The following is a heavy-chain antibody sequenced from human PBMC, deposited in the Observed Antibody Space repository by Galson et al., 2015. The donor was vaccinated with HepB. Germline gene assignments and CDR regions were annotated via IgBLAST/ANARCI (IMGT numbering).Heavy chain of an antibody. CDR2: IFGNDDK. D-gene: IGHD4-11*01. CDR3: AHVTPSVARLFDS. J-gene: IGHJ4*02. Sequence: PALVKPTQTLTLTCSFSGFSLSTTGVGVGWIRQPPGKALGWLALIFGNDDKRYRPSLKSRLTITKDTSKSQVLLTVTNIAPVDTATYYCAHVTPSVARLFDSWGQGTLVTVSS. CDR1: GFSLSTTGVG. V-gene: IGHV2-5*01.